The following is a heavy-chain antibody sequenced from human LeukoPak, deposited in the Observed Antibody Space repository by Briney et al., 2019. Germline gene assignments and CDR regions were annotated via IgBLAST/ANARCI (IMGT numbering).Heavy chain of an antibody. CDR2: IIPILGIA. CDR1: GGTFSSYT. J-gene: IGHJ4*02. D-gene: IGHD3-22*01. CDR3: ARGREVVITTEYYFDY. V-gene: IGHV1-69*02. Sequence: GASVEVSCKASGGTFSSYTISWVRQAPGQGLEWMGRIIPILGIANYAQKFQGRVTITADKSTSTAYMELSSLRSEDTAVYYCARGREVVITTEYYFDYWGQGTLVTVSS.